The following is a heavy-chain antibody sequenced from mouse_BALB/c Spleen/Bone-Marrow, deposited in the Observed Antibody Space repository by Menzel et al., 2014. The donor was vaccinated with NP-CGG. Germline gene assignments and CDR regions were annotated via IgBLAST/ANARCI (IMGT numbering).Heavy chain of an antibody. CDR1: GFDFSRYW. CDR2: INPDSSTI. Sequence: EVKVIESGGGLVQPGGSLKLSCAALGFDFSRYWMSWVRQAPGKGLEWIGEINPDSSTINYTPSLEDKFIISRDNAKNTLYLQMSKVRSEDTALYYCARLNYYGNLFVWGAGTTVTVSS. CDR3: ARLNYYGNLFV. V-gene: IGHV4-1*02. J-gene: IGHJ1*01. D-gene: IGHD1-1*01.